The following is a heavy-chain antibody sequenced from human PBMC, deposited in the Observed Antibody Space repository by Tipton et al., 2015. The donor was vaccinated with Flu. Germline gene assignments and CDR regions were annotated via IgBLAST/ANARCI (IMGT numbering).Heavy chain of an antibody. CDR1: GFMFSGYG. Sequence: QLVQSGGGVVQPGGSLRLSCAASGFMFSGYGMHGVRQAPGKGLEWVAFIRHDESDKYYADSVKGRFTISRDNSKNALYLAINSLRTEDTAVYYCAKDGWDTSGWYPFDYWGQGTLVTVSS. V-gene: IGHV3-30*02. CDR2: IRHDESDK. D-gene: IGHD6-19*01. J-gene: IGHJ4*02. CDR3: AKDGWDTSGWYPFDY.